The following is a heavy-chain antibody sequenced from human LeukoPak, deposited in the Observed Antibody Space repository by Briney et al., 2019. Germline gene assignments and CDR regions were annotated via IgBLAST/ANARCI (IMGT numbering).Heavy chain of an antibody. CDR3: ARDRSPPSPYYDSSGYYSYAFDI. D-gene: IGHD3-22*01. V-gene: IGHV4-61*02. J-gene: IGHJ3*02. CDR2: IYTSGST. CDR1: GGSISSGSYY. Sequence: SETLSLTCTVSGGSISSGSYYWSWIRQPAGKGLEWIGRIYTSGSTNYNPSLKSRVTISVDTSKNQFSLKLSSVTAADTAVYYCARDRSPPSPYYDSSGYYSYAFDIWGQGTMVTVSS.